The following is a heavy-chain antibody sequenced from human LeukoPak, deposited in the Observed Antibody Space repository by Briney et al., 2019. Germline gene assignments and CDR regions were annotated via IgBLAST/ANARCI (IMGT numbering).Heavy chain of an antibody. CDR2: VRNKANRYTT. V-gene: IGHV3-72*01. D-gene: IGHD1-26*01. J-gene: IGHJ3*02. CDR3: ARTSGSYSGGAFDI. Sequence: GGSLRLSCAASGFTFSDHYMDWVRQAPGKGLEWVGRVRNKANRYTTEYAASVKGRFTFSRDDSKNSLYLQMNSLKTEDTAMYYCARTSGSYSGGAFDIWGRGTMVTVSS. CDR1: GFTFSDHY.